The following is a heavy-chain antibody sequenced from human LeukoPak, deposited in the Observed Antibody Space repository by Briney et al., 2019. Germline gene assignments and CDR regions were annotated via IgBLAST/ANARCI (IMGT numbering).Heavy chain of an antibody. J-gene: IGHJ4*02. CDR3: ARARRGCYNPLDY. CDR2: ITPSGDYT. V-gene: IGHV1-46*01. D-gene: IGHD5-24*01. CDR1: GYTFTSYH. Sequence: ASVKVSCKASGYTFTSYHIHWVRQAPGQGLEWVGVITPSGDYTSCAQRFQGRVTMTRDTSTSTVYMELSSLTSQDTAVYYCARARRGCYNPLDYWGPGTLVTVSS.